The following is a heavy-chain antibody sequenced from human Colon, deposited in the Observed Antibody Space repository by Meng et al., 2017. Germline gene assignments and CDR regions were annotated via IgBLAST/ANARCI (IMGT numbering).Heavy chain of an antibody. CDR1: GYTFTSYA. V-gene: IGHV1-3*01. D-gene: IGHD6-19*01. CDR3: ARVPTRIAVAGQLVSWYFDL. Sequence: ASVKVSCKASGYTFTSYAMHWVRQAPGQRLEWMGWINAGNGNTKYSQKFQGRVTITRDTSASTAYMELSSLRSEDTAVYYCARVPTRIAVAGQLVSWYFDLWGHGTLVTVSS. CDR2: INAGNGNT. J-gene: IGHJ2*01.